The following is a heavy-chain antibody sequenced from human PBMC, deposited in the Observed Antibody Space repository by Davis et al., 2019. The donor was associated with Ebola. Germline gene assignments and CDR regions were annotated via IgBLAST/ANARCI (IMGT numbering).Heavy chain of an antibody. V-gene: IGHV1-69*13. CDR2: IIPLFGTA. D-gene: IGHD3-9*01. CDR3: ARAQYYDILTGYTKGSNWLDP. CDR1: RCILRSYA. J-gene: IGHJ5*02. Sequence: SSVHDSLLATRCILRSYAISWERQAPRHGLEWLGGIIPLFGTANYAQKFLGRVTITADESTSTAYMKLSSLGSEDTAVYYCARAQYYDILTGYTKGSNWLDPWGQGTLVTVSS.